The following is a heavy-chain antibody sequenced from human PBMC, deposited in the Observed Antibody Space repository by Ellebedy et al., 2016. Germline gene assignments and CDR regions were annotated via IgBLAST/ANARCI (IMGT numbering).Heavy chain of an antibody. CDR1: GDFLTSDSYY. CDR2: ITYNGDT. V-gene: IGHV4-39*02. CDR3: ARGKTGVDRFDP. J-gene: IGHJ5*02. Sequence: SETLSLTXTVSGDFLTSDSYYWTWIRQPPGKGLEWIGAITYNGDTYYNPSLKSRVTISADTSKNHFSLNLNFVTAADTAVFYCARGKTGVDRFDPWGQGILVTVSS.